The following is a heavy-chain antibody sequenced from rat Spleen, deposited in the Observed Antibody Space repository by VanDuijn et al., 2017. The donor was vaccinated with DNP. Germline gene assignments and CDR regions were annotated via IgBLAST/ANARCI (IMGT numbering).Heavy chain of an antibody. V-gene: IGHV5-7*01. Sequence: EVQLVESGGGLVQPGGSLRLSCAASGFTFSDNYMAWVRQAPKKGLEWVATIIYDGSSTYYGDSVKGRFTISRDNAKSTLYLQMDSLRSEDTATYYCATQTLYYDGFYRRFDWFTYWGQGTLVTVSS. D-gene: IGHD1-12*03. J-gene: IGHJ3*01. CDR3: ATQTLYYDGFYRRFDWFTY. CDR1: GFTFSDNY. CDR2: IIYDGSST.